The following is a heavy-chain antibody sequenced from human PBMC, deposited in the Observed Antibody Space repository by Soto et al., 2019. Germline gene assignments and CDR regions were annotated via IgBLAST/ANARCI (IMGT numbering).Heavy chain of an antibody. Sequence: PGGSLRLSCAASGFTFSSYSMNWVRQAPGKGLEWVSSISSSSSYIYYADSVKGRFTISRDNAKNSLYLQMNSLRAEDTAVYYCARDPPEAPPGYCSSTSCYFQWFDYWGQGTLVTVSS. CDR2: ISSSSSYI. J-gene: IGHJ4*02. D-gene: IGHD2-2*03. CDR3: ARDPPEAPPGYCSSTSCYFQWFDY. V-gene: IGHV3-21*01. CDR1: GFTFSSYS.